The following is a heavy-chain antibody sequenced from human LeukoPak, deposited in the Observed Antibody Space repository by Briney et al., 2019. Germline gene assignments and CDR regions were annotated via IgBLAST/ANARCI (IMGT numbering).Heavy chain of an antibody. Sequence: GGSLRPSCAASGFTFSSHGMNWVRQAPGKGLEWVSSISGLSSYIYYADSVKGRFTISRDNAKNSLYLQMNSLRAEDTAVYYCARRGTSRSSYYFDYWGQGTLVTVSS. CDR2: ISGLSSYI. CDR1: GFTFSSHG. V-gene: IGHV3-21*06. J-gene: IGHJ4*02. CDR3: ARRGTSRSSYYFDY.